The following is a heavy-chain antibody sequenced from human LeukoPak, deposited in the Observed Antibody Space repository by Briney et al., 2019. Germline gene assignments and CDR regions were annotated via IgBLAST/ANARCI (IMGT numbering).Heavy chain of an antibody. CDR3: ARNGIVGAGYYFDY. V-gene: IGHV3-21*01. Sequence: GGSLRLSCAASGFTFSSYNMNWVRQAPGKGLEWVSSISSSSSYIYYADSVKGRFSISRDNAKKSLYLQMNILRAEDTAVYYCARNGIVGAGYYFDYWGQGTLVTVSS. D-gene: IGHD1-26*01. CDR2: ISSSSSYI. CDR1: GFTFSSYN. J-gene: IGHJ4*02.